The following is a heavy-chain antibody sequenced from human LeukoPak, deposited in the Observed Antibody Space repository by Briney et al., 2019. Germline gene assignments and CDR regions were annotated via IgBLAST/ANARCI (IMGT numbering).Heavy chain of an antibody. V-gene: IGHV4-39*01. J-gene: IGHJ4*02. Sequence: PSETLSLTCTVSGGSISSSTYYWDWIRQPPGKGLEWIGNFYDSGSTWYNPSLKSRVTISVDTSKNQFSLKLSSVTAADTAVYYCARHSRYYDSRLDYWGQGTLVTVSS. D-gene: IGHD3-22*01. CDR3: ARHSRYYDSRLDY. CDR2: FYDSGST. CDR1: GGSISSSTYY.